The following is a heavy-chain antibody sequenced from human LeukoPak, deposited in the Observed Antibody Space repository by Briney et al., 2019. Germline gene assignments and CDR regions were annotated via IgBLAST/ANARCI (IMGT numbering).Heavy chain of an antibody. CDR2: IYYSGTT. J-gene: IGHJ3*02. CDR3: ASAFSENDAFDI. Sequence: SETLSLTCTVSGGSISSYYWSWIRQPPGKGLEWIASIYYSGTTYYNPSLKSRVTIFVDTSDKQFSLKLSSVTAADTAVYYCASAFSENDAFDIWGQGTMVTVSS. V-gene: IGHV4-59*12. D-gene: IGHD2/OR15-2a*01. CDR1: GGSISSYY.